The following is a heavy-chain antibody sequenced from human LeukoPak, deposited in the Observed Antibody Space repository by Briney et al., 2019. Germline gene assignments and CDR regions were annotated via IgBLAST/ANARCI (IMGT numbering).Heavy chain of an antibody. V-gene: IGHV4-39*07. CDR1: GGSISTNSYY. CDR2: MYHSGST. J-gene: IGHJ6*03. Sequence: SETLSLTCTVSGGSISTNSYYWVWIRQPPGKGLEWIGSMYHSGSTYYNPSLRSRVTISLGTSKNQFSLKVNSVTAADTAVYYCAKAMGGWDKYYYYYMDVWGTGTTVTVSS. D-gene: IGHD1-26*01. CDR3: AKAMGGWDKYYYYYMDV.